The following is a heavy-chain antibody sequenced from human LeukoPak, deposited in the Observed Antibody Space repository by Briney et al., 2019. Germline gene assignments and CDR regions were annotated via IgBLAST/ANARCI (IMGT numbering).Heavy chain of an antibody. CDR3: AKGSRWQQLAYFDY. D-gene: IGHD6-13*01. J-gene: IGHJ4*02. Sequence: GGSLRLSCAASGFTFRSYGMHWVRQAPGKGLEWVALISYDGSNKYCADSVKGRFTISRDNSKNTLYLQMNSLRAEDTAVYYCAKGSRWQQLAYFDYWGPGTLVTVSS. V-gene: IGHV3-30*18. CDR2: ISYDGSNK. CDR1: GFTFRSYG.